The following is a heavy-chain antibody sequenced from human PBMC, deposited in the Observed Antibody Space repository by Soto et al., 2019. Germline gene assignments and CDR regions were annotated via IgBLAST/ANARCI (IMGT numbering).Heavy chain of an antibody. D-gene: IGHD6-13*01. CDR3: ARHIAAASKWPVDYMDV. J-gene: IGHJ6*03. CDR1: GGSISISTYH. V-gene: IGHV4-39*01. Sequence: PSETLSLTCTVSGGSISISTYHWSWIRQPPGKGLEWIGSINYSGSTYYNPSFKSRVTISVDASENQFSLKLSSVTAADTAVYYCARHIAAASKWPVDYMDVWGKGTTVTVSS. CDR2: INYSGST.